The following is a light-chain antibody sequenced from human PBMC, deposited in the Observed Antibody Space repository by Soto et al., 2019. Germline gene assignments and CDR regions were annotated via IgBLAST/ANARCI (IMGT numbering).Light chain of an antibody. Sequence: EIVMTQSPATLSVSPGERATLSCRASQSVSSNLAWYQQKPGQAPRLLIYGASTRATGIPARFSGSGSGTEFTLTISSLQSEYFAVYYCQQYNNWPQTFVQGTKV. V-gene: IGKV3-15*01. CDR1: QSVSSN. J-gene: IGKJ1*01. CDR2: GAS. CDR3: QQYNNWPQT.